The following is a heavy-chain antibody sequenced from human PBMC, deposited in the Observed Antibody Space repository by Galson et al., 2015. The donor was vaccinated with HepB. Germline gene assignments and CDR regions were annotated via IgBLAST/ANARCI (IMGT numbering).Heavy chain of an antibody. Sequence: SLRLSCAASGFTFSSYWMHWVRQAPGKGLVWVSRINSDGSSTSYADSVKGRFTISRDNAKNTLYLQMNSLRAEDTAVYYCARRGYSSGWYGENWFDPWGQGTLVTVSS. CDR3: ARRGYSSGWYGENWFDP. D-gene: IGHD6-19*01. J-gene: IGHJ5*02. CDR1: GFTFSSYW. V-gene: IGHV3-74*01. CDR2: INSDGSST.